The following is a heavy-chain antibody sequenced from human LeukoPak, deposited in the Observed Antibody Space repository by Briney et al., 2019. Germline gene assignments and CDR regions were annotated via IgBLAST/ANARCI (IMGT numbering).Heavy chain of an antibody. J-gene: IGHJ3*02. Sequence: PSETLSLTCAVSGGSISSGGYSWSWIRQPPGKGLEWIGYIYHSGSTYYNPSLKSRVTISVDRSKNQFSLKLSSVTAADTAVYYCARVTHSSGYYYLRAFDIWGQGTMVTVSS. V-gene: IGHV4-30-2*01. CDR2: IYHSGST. CDR3: ARVTHSSGYYYLRAFDI. CDR1: GGSISSGGYS. D-gene: IGHD3-22*01.